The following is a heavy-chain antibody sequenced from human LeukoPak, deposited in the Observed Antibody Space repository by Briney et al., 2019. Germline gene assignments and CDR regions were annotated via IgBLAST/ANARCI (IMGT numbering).Heavy chain of an antibody. CDR1: GFTFSSYA. Sequence: SGGSLRLSCAASGFTFSSYAMHWVRQAPGKGLEWVAVISYDGSNKYYADSVKGRFTISRDNSKNTPYLQMNSLRAEDTAVYYCARERGGYYFDYWGQGTLVTVSS. CDR3: ARERGGYYFDY. J-gene: IGHJ4*02. CDR2: ISYDGSNK. V-gene: IGHV3-30*04. D-gene: IGHD3-16*01.